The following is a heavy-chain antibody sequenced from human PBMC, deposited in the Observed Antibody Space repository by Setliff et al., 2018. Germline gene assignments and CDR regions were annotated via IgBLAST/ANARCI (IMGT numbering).Heavy chain of an antibody. CDR1: GYTFSNYW. Sequence: GESLKISCKGSGYTFSNYWVGWVRQMPGKGLEWMGVIYAGDSDTRYSPSFQGQVTISADKSISTAYLQWSSLEASDTAMYYCARLTPMADFDYWGQGTLVTVSS. J-gene: IGHJ4*02. D-gene: IGHD5-18*01. V-gene: IGHV5-51*01. CDR3: ARLTPMADFDY. CDR2: IYAGDSDT.